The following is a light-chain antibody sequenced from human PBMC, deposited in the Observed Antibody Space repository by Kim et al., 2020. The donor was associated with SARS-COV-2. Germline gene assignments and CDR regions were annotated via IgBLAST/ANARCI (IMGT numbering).Light chain of an antibody. Sequence: QRVTISCTGSSSNIGANYVVHWYQHLPGTAPNLLIYGNTIRPSGVHDGFAGYKSGTSASLAIIGLQAEDEADYYCQSYDNSLNSYFVGTGTKVTVL. CDR1: SSNIGANYV. J-gene: IGLJ1*01. CDR2: GNT. V-gene: IGLV1-40*01. CDR3: QSYDNSLNSYF.